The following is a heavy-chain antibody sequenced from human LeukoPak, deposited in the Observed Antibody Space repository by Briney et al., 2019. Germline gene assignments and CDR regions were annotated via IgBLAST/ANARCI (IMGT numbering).Heavy chain of an antibody. CDR2: ISAYNGNT. Sequence: ASVKVSCKASGYTFTSYGISWVRQAPGQGLEWMGWISAYNGNTNYAQKLQGRVTMTTDTSTSTAYMELRSLRSEDTAVYYCARVYKSSSGLTPLAPWGQGTLVTVSS. V-gene: IGHV1-18*01. D-gene: IGHD6-19*01. J-gene: IGHJ5*02. CDR1: GYTFTSYG. CDR3: ARVYKSSSGLTPLAP.